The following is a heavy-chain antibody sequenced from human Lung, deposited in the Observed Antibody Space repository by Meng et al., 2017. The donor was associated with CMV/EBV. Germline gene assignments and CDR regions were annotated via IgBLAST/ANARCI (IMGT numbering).Heavy chain of an antibody. CDR3: TTLTRGYSGD. J-gene: IGHJ4*02. V-gene: IGHV3-15*01. D-gene: IGHD1-26*01. CDR2: IKSKTDGGTT. CDR1: GFTFSNAW. Sequence: GGSLRLXXAASGFTFSNAWMSWVRQAPGKGLEWVGRIKSKTDGGTTDYAAPVKGRFTISRDDSKNTLYLQMNNLKTEDTAVYYCTTLTRGYSGDWGQGTLVTVSS.